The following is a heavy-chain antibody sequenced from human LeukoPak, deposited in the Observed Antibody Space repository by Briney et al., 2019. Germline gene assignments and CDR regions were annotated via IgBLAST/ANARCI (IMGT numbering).Heavy chain of an antibody. CDR3: ARGEEQLPYYYYYMDV. CDR1: GGSISSYY. V-gene: IGHV4-59*01. Sequence: SETLSLTCTVTGGSISSYYWSWIRQPPGKGLEWIGYIYYSGNTNYNPSLKSRVTISVDTSKNQFSLNLSSVTAADTAVYYCARGEEQLPYYYYYMDVWGKGTTVTVSS. J-gene: IGHJ6*03. CDR2: IYYSGNT. D-gene: IGHD6-6*01.